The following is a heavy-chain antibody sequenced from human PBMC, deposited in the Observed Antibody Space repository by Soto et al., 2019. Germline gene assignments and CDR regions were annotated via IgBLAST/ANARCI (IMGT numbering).Heavy chain of an antibody. CDR1: GFTFSGYG. V-gene: IGHV3-30*18. CDR3: AKEGGWNNWYFDL. Sequence: QVQLVESGGGVVQPGMSLRLSCAASGFTFSGYGMHWVRQAPGKGLEWAAVVSYDGNVKYYADSVEGRFTISRDNSKNTLFLQMNSVRGDDTAVYYCAKEGGWNNWYFDLWGRGTLVTVSS. D-gene: IGHD6-19*01. J-gene: IGHJ2*01. CDR2: VSYDGNVK.